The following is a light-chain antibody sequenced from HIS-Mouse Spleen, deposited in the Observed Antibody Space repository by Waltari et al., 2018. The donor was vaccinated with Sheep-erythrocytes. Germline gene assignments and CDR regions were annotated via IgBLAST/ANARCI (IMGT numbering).Light chain of an antibody. J-gene: IGLJ2*01. CDR2: GDS. Sequence: SYDLTQPPSVSVSPGQTARITCSGDALPKKYAYWYQPKSGQAPVLVIYGDSKRPSRIPESFSGSSSGTMATLTISGAQVEDEADYYWYSTDSSGNGVFGGGTKLTVL. CDR3: YSTDSSGNGV. V-gene: IGLV3-10*01. CDR1: ALPKKY.